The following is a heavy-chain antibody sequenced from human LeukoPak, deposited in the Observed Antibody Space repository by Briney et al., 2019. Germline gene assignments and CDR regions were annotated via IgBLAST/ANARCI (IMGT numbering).Heavy chain of an antibody. CDR1: GYTFTSYG. CDR2: ISAYNGNT. Sequence: GASVKVSCKASGYTFTSYGISWVRQAPGQGLEWMGWISAYNGNTNYAQKLQGRVTMTTDTSTSTAYMELRSLRSDDTAVYYCARDVGPNFWSGYHGIRGGFFDYWGQGTLVTVSS. CDR3: ARDVGPNFWSGYHGIRGGFFDY. J-gene: IGHJ4*02. V-gene: IGHV1-18*01. D-gene: IGHD3-3*01.